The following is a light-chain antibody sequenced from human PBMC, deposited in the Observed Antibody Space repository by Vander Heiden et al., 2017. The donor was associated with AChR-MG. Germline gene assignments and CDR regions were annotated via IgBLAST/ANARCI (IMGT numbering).Light chain of an antibody. CDR3: ATWDDSLNGWV. J-gene: IGLJ3*02. CDR1: TSNIGSNT. CDR2: SNN. V-gene: IGLV1-44*01. Sequence: QSVLTQPPSASQTPGQRVTIPCSGGTSNIGSNTVNWYQQVPGTAPKLLIHSNNRRPSGVPDRFSGSKSGTSASLAISGLQSEDEADYHCATWDDSLNGWVFGGGTKLTVL.